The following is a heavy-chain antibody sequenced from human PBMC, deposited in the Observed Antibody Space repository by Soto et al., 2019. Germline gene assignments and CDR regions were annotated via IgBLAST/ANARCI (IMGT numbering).Heavy chain of an antibody. J-gene: IGHJ4*02. Sequence: QVQLVQSGAEVRKPGASVKVSCKASGHTFTNSGIIWVRQAPGQGLDWMGWISAYNGNRNYAQNLHGRVTMTRDTSTSTAYLELRSLSSDDTAVYYCARGGLGWEQSAYWGQGTLVTVSS. CDR2: ISAYNGNR. CDR3: ARGGLGWEQSAY. CDR1: GHTFTNSG. V-gene: IGHV1-18*01. D-gene: IGHD1-26*01.